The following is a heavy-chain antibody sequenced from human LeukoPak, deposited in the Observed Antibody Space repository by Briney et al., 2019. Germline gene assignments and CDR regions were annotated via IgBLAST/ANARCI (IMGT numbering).Heavy chain of an antibody. CDR3: AKDRITIFGVVMDP. J-gene: IGHJ5*02. Sequence: GGSLRLPCAAPGFTFSRYAKTWVRQTPGKGLEWVSSISGPGDHTYYADSVKGRFTISRDNSENALYLQMNSLRADDTAVYYCAKDRITIFGVVMDPWGQGTLVTVSS. CDR1: GFTFSRYA. CDR2: ISGPGDHT. V-gene: IGHV3-23*01. D-gene: IGHD3-3*01.